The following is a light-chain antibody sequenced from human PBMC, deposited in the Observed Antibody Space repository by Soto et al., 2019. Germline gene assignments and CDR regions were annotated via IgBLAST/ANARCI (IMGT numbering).Light chain of an antibody. CDR2: SNK. CDR3: VAWDDSLNGYVV. Sequence: QSVLTQPPSASGTPGQRVTISCSGSSSNIGSNTVNWYQQFPGTAPKLVIYSNKQRPSGVPDRFSGSKSGTSASLAISGRQSEDEADYYCVAWDDSLNGYVVFGGGTKVTVL. V-gene: IGLV1-44*01. J-gene: IGLJ2*01. CDR1: SSNIGSNT.